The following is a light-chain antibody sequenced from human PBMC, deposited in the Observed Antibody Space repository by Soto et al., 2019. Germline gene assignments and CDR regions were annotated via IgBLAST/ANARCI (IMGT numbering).Light chain of an antibody. CDR1: SANIGAGYD. CDR3: QSSDMRGWVV. V-gene: IGLV1-40*01. J-gene: IGLJ2*01. CDR2: AYA. Sequence: QSVLTQPPSVSGATGQKVTISCNGTSANIGAGYDVHWYRQLPGEAPTLLIYAYANRPSGVPGRFSGAFSGSSASLAIAGLQAEDEGLYFCQSSDMRGWVVFGGGTKVTVL.